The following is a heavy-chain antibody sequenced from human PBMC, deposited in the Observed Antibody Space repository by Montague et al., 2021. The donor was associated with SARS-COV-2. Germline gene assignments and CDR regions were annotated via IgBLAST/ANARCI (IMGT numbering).Heavy chain of an antibody. J-gene: IGHJ3*01. V-gene: IGHV4-59*08. CDR1: GGSTARHY. Sequence: SETRSLTCTVSGGSTARHYEDWIRHSPGKRPESVGYVHYKVDTKYNPALQSHVTISIDTSENQVSMRLNSVTAADTAVSFCARGWAFDPWGQGRLVTVSS. D-gene: IGHD6-19*01. CDR3: ARGWAFDP. CDR2: VHYKVDT.